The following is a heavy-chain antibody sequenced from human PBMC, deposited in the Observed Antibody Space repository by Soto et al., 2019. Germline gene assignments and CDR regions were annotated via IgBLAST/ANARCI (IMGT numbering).Heavy chain of an antibody. CDR3: ARNGLLRYFDWSSIDY. CDR2: ISAYNGNT. V-gene: IGHV1-18*04. J-gene: IGHJ4*02. CDR1: GYTFTSYG. D-gene: IGHD3-9*01. Sequence: ASVKVSFKASGYTFTSYGISWVRQAPGQGLEWMGWISAYNGNTNYAQKLQGRVTMTTDTSTSTAYMELRSLRSDDTAVYYCARNGLLRYFDWSSIDYWGQGTLVTVSS.